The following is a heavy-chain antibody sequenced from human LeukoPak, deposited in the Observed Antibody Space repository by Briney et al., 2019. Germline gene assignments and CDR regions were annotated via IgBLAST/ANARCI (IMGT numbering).Heavy chain of an antibody. Sequence: GGSLRLSCAATGFTVSSNYMSWVRQAPGKGLEWVSVIYSGGSTYYADSVKGRFTISRHNSKNTLYLQMNSLRAEDTAVYYCARENVAYYDSSGYYSPWGQGTLVTVS. CDR2: IYSGGST. CDR1: GFTVSSNY. V-gene: IGHV3-53*04. J-gene: IGHJ5*02. D-gene: IGHD3-22*01. CDR3: ARENVAYYDSSGYYSP.